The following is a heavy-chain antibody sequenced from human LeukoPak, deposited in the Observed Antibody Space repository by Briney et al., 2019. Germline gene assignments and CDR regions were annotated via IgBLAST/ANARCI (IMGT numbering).Heavy chain of an antibody. CDR2: ISYSGNT. D-gene: IGHD3-10*01. Sequence: SETLSLTCTVSGGSISSYYWSWIRQPPGKGLEWIGYISYSGNTNFNPSLKSRVTISVDTSKNQFSLKLSSVTAADTAVYYCARHGDYWFGELLPRYYFDYWGQGTQVTVSS. J-gene: IGHJ4*02. CDR1: GGSISSYY. V-gene: IGHV4-59*08. CDR3: ARHGDYWFGELLPRYYFDY.